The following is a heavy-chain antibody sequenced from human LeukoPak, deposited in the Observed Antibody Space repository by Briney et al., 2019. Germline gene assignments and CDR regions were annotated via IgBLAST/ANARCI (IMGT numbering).Heavy chain of an antibody. J-gene: IGHJ4*02. D-gene: IGHD7-27*01. V-gene: IGHV1-46*01. CDR3: ARDPRGLNIATTGDRFDY. Sequence: ASVKVSCKASGYTFTSYGISWVRQAPGQGLEWMGIINPSAGSTSYAQKFQGRVTMTRDMSTNTVYMELSSLTSEDTAVYYCARDPRGLNIATTGDRFDYWGQGTLVTVSS. CDR1: GYTFTSYG. CDR2: INPSAGST.